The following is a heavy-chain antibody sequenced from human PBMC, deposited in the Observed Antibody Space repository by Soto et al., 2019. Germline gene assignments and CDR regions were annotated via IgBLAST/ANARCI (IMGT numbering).Heavy chain of an antibody. CDR3: ARVWSLAAAGTGFDY. CDR1: GGSISSYY. CDR2: IYYSGST. Sequence: SETLSLTCTVSGGSISSYYWSWIRQPPGKGLEWIGYIYYSGSTNYNPSLKSRVTISVDTSKNQFSLQLNSVTPEDTAVYYCARVWSLAAAGTGFDYWGQGTLVTVSS. J-gene: IGHJ4*02. D-gene: IGHD6-13*01. V-gene: IGHV4-59*12.